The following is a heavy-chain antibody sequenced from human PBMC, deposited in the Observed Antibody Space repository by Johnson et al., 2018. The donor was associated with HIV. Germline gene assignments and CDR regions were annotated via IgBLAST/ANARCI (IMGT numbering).Heavy chain of an antibody. Sequence: VQLVESGGGVVQPGGSLRLSCAVSGFIFSSYWMSWVRQAPGKGLEWVANIQQDGSEKYYVDSVKGRFTISRDNSKNTLYLQMGSLRTEDMAVYHCARARYTSDWYLYDAFDLWGQGTMVTVSS. CDR2: IQQDGSEK. V-gene: IGHV3-7*02. CDR1: GFIFSSYW. D-gene: IGHD6-13*01. J-gene: IGHJ3*01. CDR3: ARARYTSDWYLYDAFDL.